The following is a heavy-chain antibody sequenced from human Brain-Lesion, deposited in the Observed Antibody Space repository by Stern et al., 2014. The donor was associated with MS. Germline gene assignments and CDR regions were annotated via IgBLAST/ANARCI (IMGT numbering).Heavy chain of an antibody. CDR2: IFNSGST. CDR3: ARGRVVPGFQYYATDV. D-gene: IGHD2-2*01. Sequence: QLQLQESGPGLVKPSQTLSLSCTVSGGSISSGGYYWSWIRQPAGQGLEWIGRIFNSGSTSYNPSHKSRVTISIDTSKTQFSLRLNSMTAADTAVYYCARGRVVPGFQYYATDVWGQGTTVIVSS. V-gene: IGHV4-61*02. CDR1: GGSISSGGYY. J-gene: IGHJ6*02.